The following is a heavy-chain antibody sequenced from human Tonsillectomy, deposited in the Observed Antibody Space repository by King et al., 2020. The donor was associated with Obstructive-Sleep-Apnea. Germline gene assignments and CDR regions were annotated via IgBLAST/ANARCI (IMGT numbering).Heavy chain of an antibody. V-gene: IGHV3-15*01. J-gene: IGHJ4*02. CDR1: GFTFSDAW. Sequence: QLVQSGGGLVKPGGSLRLSCAASGFTFSDAWMSWVRRVSGKGLECVVRLKSETDGGTTDYAAPVNGRFTIARDDSKHTLYLQMNSLKTEDTAVYYCTTGRQLWLWGQGTLVTVSS. CDR2: LKSETDGGTT. D-gene: IGHD5-18*01. CDR3: TTGRQLWL.